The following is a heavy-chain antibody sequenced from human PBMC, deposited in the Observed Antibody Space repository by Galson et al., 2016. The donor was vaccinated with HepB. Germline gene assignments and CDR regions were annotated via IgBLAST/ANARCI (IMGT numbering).Heavy chain of an antibody. CDR1: GFTFTSYG. J-gene: IGHJ4*02. D-gene: IGHD3-22*01. CDR3: ARDRATYDSSGYWFDY. CDR2: IYYDGRNK. Sequence: SLRLSCAASGFTFTSYGMHWVRQAPGKGLEWVAAIYYDGRNKYYADSVKGRFTISRDNSKNTLYLQMNSLRAEDTAVYYCARDRATYDSSGYWFDYWGQGTLVTVSS. V-gene: IGHV3-33*01.